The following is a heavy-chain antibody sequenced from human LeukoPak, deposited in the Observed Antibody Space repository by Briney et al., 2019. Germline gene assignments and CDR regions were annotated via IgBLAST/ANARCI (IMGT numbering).Heavy chain of an antibody. CDR1: GGSFSGYY. CDR2: INHSGST. CDR3: ARGALPRGYCTNGVCYADDY. J-gene: IGHJ4*02. D-gene: IGHD2-8*01. V-gene: IGHV4-34*01. Sequence: SETLSLTCAVYGGSFSGYYWSWIRQPPGEGLEWVGEINHSGSTNYNPSLKSRVTISVDTSKNQFSLKLSSVTAADTAVYYCARGALPRGYCTNGVCYADDYWGQGTLVTVSS.